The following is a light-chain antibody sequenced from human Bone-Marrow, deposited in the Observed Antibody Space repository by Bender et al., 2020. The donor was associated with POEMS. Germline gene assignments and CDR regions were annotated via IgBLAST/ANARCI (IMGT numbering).Light chain of an antibody. CDR2: GGS. CDR3: SSYTSDSTVV. J-gene: IGLJ2*01. Sequence: QSALTQPASVSGSPGQSITISCIGTSNDVGTYNLVSWYQQHPGKAPKLIIYGGSKRPSGVSDRFSGSTSVNTASLTISGLQADDEADYYCSSYTSDSTVVFGGGTKLTVL. V-gene: IGLV2-14*02. CDR1: SNDVGTYNL.